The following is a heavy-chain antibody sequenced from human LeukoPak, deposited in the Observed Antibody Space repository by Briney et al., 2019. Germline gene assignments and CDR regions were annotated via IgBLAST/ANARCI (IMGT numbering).Heavy chain of an antibody. CDR1: GFTVSSNY. V-gene: IGHV3-53*01. Sequence: GGSLRLSCAASGFTVSSNYMSWVRQAPGKRLEWVSVIYSGGSTYYADSVKGRFTISRDNSKNTLYLQMNSLRAEDTAVYYCARGFHSGYDFDYWGQGTLVTVSS. CDR3: ARGFHSGYDFDY. CDR2: IYSGGST. J-gene: IGHJ4*02. D-gene: IGHD5-12*01.